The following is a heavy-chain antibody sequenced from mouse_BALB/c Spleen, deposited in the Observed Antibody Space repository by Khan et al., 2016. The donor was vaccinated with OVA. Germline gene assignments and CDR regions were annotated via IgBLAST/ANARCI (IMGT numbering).Heavy chain of an antibody. CDR1: GFIFSSYG. V-gene: IGHV5-6*01. J-gene: IGHJ4*01. CDR2: ISSGGTYT. D-gene: IGHD1-2*01. CDR3: TRFSTTTTWDYYAMDY. Sequence: EVELVESGGDLVKPGGSLKLSCAASGFIFSSYGMSWVRQTPDKRLEWVATISSGGTYTYYPDSVKGRFPISRDNAKKTLSLQMSSLKTEDTSMYYCTRFSTTTTWDYYAMDYWGQGTSVTVSS.